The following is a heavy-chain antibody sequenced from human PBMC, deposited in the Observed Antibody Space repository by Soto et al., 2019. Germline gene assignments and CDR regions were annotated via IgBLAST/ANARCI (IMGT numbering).Heavy chain of an antibody. D-gene: IGHD3-3*01. CDR2: ISAYNGNT. V-gene: IGHV1-18*01. Sequence: EASVKVSCKASGYTFTSYGISWVRQAPGQGLEWMGWISAYNGNTNYAQKLQGRVTMTTDTSTSTAYMELRSLRSDDTAVYYCARITIFGVVIIGWFDPWGQGTLVTVSS. CDR3: ARITIFGVVIIGWFDP. J-gene: IGHJ5*02. CDR1: GYTFTSYG.